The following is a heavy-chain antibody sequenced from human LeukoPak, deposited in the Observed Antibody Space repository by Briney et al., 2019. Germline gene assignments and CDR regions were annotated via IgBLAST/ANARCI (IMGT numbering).Heavy chain of an antibody. J-gene: IGHJ4*02. CDR2: T. CDR3: ARVRRVDPGEKDIFFPDY. Sequence: THYNPSLKSRLSISVDTSKHQFSLKLNSVTAADTAVYYCARVRRVDPGEKDIFFPDYWAQGTLVTVSS. D-gene: IGHD3-10*01. V-gene: IGHV4-34*01.